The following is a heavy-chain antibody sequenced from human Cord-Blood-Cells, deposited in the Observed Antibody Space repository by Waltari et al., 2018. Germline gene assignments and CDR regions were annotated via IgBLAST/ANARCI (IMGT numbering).Heavy chain of an antibody. D-gene: IGHD3-16*01. J-gene: IGHJ3*02. CDR2: IRSKANSYAT. CDR1: GFTFRGSA. Sequence: EVLLLASGGGLVQPGGSLKLSCAASGFTFRGSALHRVRQASGKGLEWVGRIRSKANSYATAYAASVKGRFTISRDDSKNTAYLQMNSLKTEDTAVYYCTRRGAGTDAFDIWGQGTMVTVSS. V-gene: IGHV3-73*02. CDR3: TRRGAGTDAFDI.